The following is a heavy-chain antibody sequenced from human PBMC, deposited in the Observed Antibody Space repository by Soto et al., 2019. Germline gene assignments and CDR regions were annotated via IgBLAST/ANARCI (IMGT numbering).Heavy chain of an antibody. CDR2: IYPGDSDT. Sequence: GESLKISGKGSGDSFTSYWFTWERQMTGKGLEWMGIIYPGDSDTRYSPSFQGQVTISADKSISTAYLQWSSLKASDTAMYYCARQSAFGGVIPVGAAYYYYYGMDVWGQGTTVTVSS. CDR1: GDSFTSYW. J-gene: IGHJ6*02. CDR3: ARQSAFGGVIPVGAAYYYYYGMDV. V-gene: IGHV5-51*01. D-gene: IGHD3-16*02.